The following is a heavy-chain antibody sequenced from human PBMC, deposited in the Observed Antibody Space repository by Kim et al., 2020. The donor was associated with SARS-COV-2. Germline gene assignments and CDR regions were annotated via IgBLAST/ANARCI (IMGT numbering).Heavy chain of an antibody. D-gene: IGHD3-22*01. Sequence: SETLSLTCTVSGYSISSGYYWGWIRQPPGKGLEWIGSIYHSGSTYYNSSLKSRVTISVDTSKNQFSLKLSSVTAADTAVYYCARGGKITMILVVITPFD. V-gene: IGHV4-38-2*02. CDR1: GYSISSGYY. J-gene: IGHJ4*01. CDR2: IYHSGST. CDR3: ARGGKITMILVVITPFD.